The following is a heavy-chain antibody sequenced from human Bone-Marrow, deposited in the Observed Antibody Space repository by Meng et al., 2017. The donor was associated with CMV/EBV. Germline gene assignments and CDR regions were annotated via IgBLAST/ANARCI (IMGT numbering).Heavy chain of an antibody. Sequence: GSLRLSCTVSGGSISSSSYYWGWIRQPPGKGLEWIGSIYYSGSTYYNPSLKSRVTISVDTSKNQFSLKLSSVTAADTAVYYCARGGKIFGVVDIYYYYYGMDVWGQGTTVTVSS. D-gene: IGHD3-3*01. V-gene: IGHV4-39*07. CDR1: GGSISSSSYY. J-gene: IGHJ6*02. CDR3: ARGGKIFGVVDIYYYYYGMDV. CDR2: IYYSGST.